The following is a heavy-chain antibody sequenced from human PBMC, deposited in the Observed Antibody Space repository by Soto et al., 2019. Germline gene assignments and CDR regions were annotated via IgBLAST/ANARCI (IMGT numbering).Heavy chain of an antibody. V-gene: IGHV2-26*01. CDR2: VFSDDNK. J-gene: IGHJ6*02. D-gene: IGHD2-8*01. CDR1: GFSLSSVRVG. CDR3: ARVNVRLMENYCYAVDV. Sequence: QVTLKESGPVLVKPTETLTLTCTVSGFSLSSVRVGVSWIRQPPGKALEWLAHVFSDDNKSYNTSLKSRLAISKDTSRGQVVLTKNNMDPLDTATYFCARVNVRLMENYCYAVDVLGQCTTVTVSS.